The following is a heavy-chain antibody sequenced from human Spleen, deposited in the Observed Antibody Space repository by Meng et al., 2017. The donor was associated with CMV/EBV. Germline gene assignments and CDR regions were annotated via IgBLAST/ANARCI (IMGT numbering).Heavy chain of an antibody. J-gene: IGHJ5*02. V-gene: IGHV1-2*02. CDR3: ARDPHCGRISCYNRFDP. Sequence: YTFTGYYIHWVRQAPGQGLEWMGWINPKSGATKYAQKFQGRVTMTRDTSISTTYMELSRLRSDDTAVYYCARDPHCGRISCYNRFDPWGQGTLVTVSS. CDR1: YTFTGYY. D-gene: IGHD2-2*01. CDR2: INPKSGAT.